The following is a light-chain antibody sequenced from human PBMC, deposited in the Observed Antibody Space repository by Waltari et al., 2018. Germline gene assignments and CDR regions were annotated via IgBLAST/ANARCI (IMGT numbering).Light chain of an antibody. J-gene: IGLJ3*02. CDR1: SGHSTHI. CDR3: QTGGHGTWV. V-gene: IGLV4-69*01. CDR2: VNSDGSH. Sequence: QLVLTQSPSASASLGASVKLTCTLSSGHSTHIIAWLQQQPEKGPGYLMNVNSDGSHNKGVGIPDRFSGSSSGAERYLTISSLQSEDEADYYCQTGGHGTWVFGGGTRLTVL.